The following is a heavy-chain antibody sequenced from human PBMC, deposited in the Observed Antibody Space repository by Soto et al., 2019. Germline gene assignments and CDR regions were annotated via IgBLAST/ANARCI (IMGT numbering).Heavy chain of an antibody. J-gene: IGHJ4*02. CDR1: GGTFSSYI. CDR3: ARFPQTAIVGAACFDY. D-gene: IGHD1-26*01. Sequence: QVQLVQSGAEVKKPGSSVKVSCKASGGTFSSYIISWVRQAPGQGLEWMGRIIPILGIANYAQKFQGRVTITADKSTSTAYMALSSLRSEDTAVYYCARFPQTAIVGAACFDYWGQGTLVTVSS. V-gene: IGHV1-69*02. CDR2: IIPILGIA.